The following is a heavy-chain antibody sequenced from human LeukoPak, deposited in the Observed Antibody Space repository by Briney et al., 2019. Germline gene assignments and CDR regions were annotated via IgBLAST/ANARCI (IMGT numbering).Heavy chain of an antibody. V-gene: IGHV3-23*01. Sequence: GGSLRLSCAASGFTFSSYAMSWVRQAPGKGLEWVSAISGSGGSTYYADSVKGRFTISRDNSKNTLYLQMNSLRAEDTAIYYCAKDGEKVVPAATWYYWGQGTLVTVSS. CDR3: AKDGEKVVPAATWYY. D-gene: IGHD2-2*01. CDR1: GFTFSSYA. J-gene: IGHJ4*02. CDR2: ISGSGGST.